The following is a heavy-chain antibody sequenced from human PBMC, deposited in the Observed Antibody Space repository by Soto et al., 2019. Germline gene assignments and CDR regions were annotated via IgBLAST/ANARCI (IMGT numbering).Heavy chain of an antibody. Sequence: QVQLVESGGGVVQPGRSLRLCCAASGFTFSNYGMHWVRQAPGKGLEWVAVIWYDGSNKYYADSVKGRFTISRDNSKNTLYLEMNSLRAEDTSVYYCARGYHYGSGTFDYWGQGTLVTVSS. CDR2: IWYDGSNK. CDR3: ARGYHYGSGTFDY. CDR1: GFTFSNYG. J-gene: IGHJ4*02. V-gene: IGHV3-33*01. D-gene: IGHD3-10*01.